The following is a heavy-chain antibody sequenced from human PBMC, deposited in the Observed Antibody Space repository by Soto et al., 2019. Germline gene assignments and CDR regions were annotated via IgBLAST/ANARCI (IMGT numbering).Heavy chain of an antibody. V-gene: IGHV4-59*08. Sequence: SETLSLTCTVSGGSISSYYWSWIRQPPGKGLEWIGYIYYSGSTNYNPSLKSRVTISVDTSKNQFSLKLSSVTAADTAVYYCARRAQVPAMTYYYYMDVWGKGTTVTVSS. CDR1: GGSISSYY. D-gene: IGHD2-2*01. J-gene: IGHJ6*03. CDR3: ARRAQVPAMTYYYYMDV. CDR2: IYYSGST.